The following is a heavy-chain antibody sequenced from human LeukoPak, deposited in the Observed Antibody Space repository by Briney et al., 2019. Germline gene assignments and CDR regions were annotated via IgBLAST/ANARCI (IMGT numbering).Heavy chain of an antibody. Sequence: PSETLSLTCTVSRGSISSYYWSWIRQPPGKGLEWIGYIYYSGSTNYNPSLESRVTISVDLSKSQFSLKLASVSAADTAVYYCARGGSSSSLNHFDYWGQGTLVTVSS. CDR1: RGSISSYY. V-gene: IGHV4-59*01. J-gene: IGHJ4*02. D-gene: IGHD6-13*01. CDR3: ARGGSSSSLNHFDY. CDR2: IYYSGST.